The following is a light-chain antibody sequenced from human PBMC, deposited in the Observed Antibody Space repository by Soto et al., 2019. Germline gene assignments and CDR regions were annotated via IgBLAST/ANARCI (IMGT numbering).Light chain of an antibody. CDR3: MQAIQAPRT. J-gene: IGKJ1*01. Sequence: DIVLTQSPLSLPVTPGEPASISCRSSQSLLHSNGNIYLDWYLQKPGQSPQLLIYLGSIRASGVHDRFSGSGSRTDFTLKITGVEAEDVGVYYCMQAIQAPRTFGLGTKVEIK. CDR1: QSLLHSNGNIY. CDR2: LGS. V-gene: IGKV2-28*01.